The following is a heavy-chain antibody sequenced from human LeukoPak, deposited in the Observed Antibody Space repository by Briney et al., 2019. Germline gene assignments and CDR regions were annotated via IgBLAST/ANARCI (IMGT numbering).Heavy chain of an antibody. J-gene: IGHJ3*02. CDR2: ITNSGSSI. Sequence: PGGSLRLSCAASGFTFSDYYMSWIRQAPGRGLEWVSYITNSGSSIYYAYSVRGPFTISRDNTKNSLYLQMNTLRAEDTAVYYCARELGGSYWAFDIWGQGTMVTVSS. V-gene: IGHV3-11*04. CDR1: GFTFSDYY. D-gene: IGHD1-26*01. CDR3: ARELGGSYWAFDI.